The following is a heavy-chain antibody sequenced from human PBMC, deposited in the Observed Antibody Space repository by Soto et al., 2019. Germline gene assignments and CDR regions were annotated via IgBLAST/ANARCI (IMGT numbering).Heavy chain of an antibody. Sequence: EVQLLESGGGLVQPGGSLRLSCAASGFTFSSYAMSWVRQAPGNGLEWVSAISGSGGSTYYADSVKGRFTISRLNSKNTLYLKMNSLKAEDTALYYCAKVPIVVVIIDGFDIWGQGTIVTVSS. CDR2: ISGSGGST. D-gene: IGHD3-22*01. CDR1: GFTFSSYA. V-gene: IGHV3-23*01. CDR3: AKVPIVVVIIDGFDI. J-gene: IGHJ3*02.